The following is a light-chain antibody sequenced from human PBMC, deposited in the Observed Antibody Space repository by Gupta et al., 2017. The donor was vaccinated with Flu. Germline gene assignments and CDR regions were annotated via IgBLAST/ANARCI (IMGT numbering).Light chain of an antibody. CDR2: QDT. CDR3: QAWDSSTAV. CDR1: KLGDKY. J-gene: IGLJ3*02. V-gene: IGLV3-1*01. Sequence: SYELTQPPSMSVPPGQTASITCSGDKLGDKYASWYQQKPGQSPVLVIYQDTKRPSGIPERFSGSNSGNTATLTISGTQAMDEADYYCQAWDSSTAVFGGGTKLTVL.